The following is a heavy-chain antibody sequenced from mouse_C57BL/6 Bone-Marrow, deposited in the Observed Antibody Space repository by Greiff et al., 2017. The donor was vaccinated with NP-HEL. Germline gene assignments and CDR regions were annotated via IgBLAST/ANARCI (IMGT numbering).Heavy chain of an antibody. D-gene: IGHD2-1*01. V-gene: IGHV1-18*01. CDR1: GYTFTDYN. J-gene: IGHJ1*03. Sequence: VQLQQSGPELVKPGASVKIPCKASGYTFTDYNMDWVKQSHGKSLEWIGDINPNNGGTIYNQKFKGKATLTVDKSSSTAYMELRSLTSEDTAVEDGARERGYGNYVGYFEGWGTGTTVTVSS. CDR2: INPNNGGT. CDR3: ARERGYGNYVGYFEG.